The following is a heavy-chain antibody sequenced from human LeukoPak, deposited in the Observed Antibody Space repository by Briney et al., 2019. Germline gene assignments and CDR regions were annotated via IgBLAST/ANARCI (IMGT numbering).Heavy chain of an antibody. CDR3: AREGVTGFDY. Sequence: SETLSLTCTVSGGSISSGGYYWSWIRQHPGKGLEWIGYIYYSGSTYYNPSLKSRVTISVDTSKNQFSLKLSSVTAADTAVYYCAREGVTGFDYWGQGTLVTVSS. CDR2: IYYSGST. D-gene: IGHD2-8*01. CDR1: GGSISSGGYY. J-gene: IGHJ4*02. V-gene: IGHV4-31*03.